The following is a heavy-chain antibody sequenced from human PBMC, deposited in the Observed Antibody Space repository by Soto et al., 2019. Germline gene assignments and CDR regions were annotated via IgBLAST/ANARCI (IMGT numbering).Heavy chain of an antibody. Sequence: HPGGSLRLSCSASRFTFGGYAMSWVRHAPGKGLEWVSGITGNAANTVYADSVKGRFTISRDNSKNAPYLQLNSLRAEDTAVYFCAKAARDCGGDCYSSYFDSWGQGALVTVSS. D-gene: IGHD2-21*02. CDR1: RFTFGGYA. CDR2: ITGNAANT. J-gene: IGHJ4*02. V-gene: IGHV3-23*01. CDR3: AKAARDCGGDCYSSYFDS.